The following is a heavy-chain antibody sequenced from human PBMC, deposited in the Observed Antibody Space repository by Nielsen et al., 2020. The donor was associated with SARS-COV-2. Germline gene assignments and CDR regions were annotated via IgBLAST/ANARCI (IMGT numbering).Heavy chain of an antibody. Sequence: SVKGRFTISRDNAKKSLYVQMNSLRAEDTALYYCAALRGTDFYGMDVWGQGTTVTVSS. J-gene: IGHJ6*02. D-gene: IGHD3-10*01. V-gene: IGHV3-9*01. CDR3: AALRGTDFYGMDV.